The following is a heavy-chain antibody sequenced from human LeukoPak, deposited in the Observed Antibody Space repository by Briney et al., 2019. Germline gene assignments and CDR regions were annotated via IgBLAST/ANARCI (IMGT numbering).Heavy chain of an antibody. CDR3: TNVPYRDDILTGYDY. Sequence: PGGSLRLSCAASGFTFSSYAMSWVRQAPGKGLEWVSAISGSGGSTYYADSVKGRFTISRDNSKNTLYLQMNSLRAEDTDVYYCTNVPYRDDILTGYDYWGQGTLVTVSS. CDR2: ISGSGGST. V-gene: IGHV3-23*01. D-gene: IGHD3-9*01. J-gene: IGHJ4*02. CDR1: GFTFSSYA.